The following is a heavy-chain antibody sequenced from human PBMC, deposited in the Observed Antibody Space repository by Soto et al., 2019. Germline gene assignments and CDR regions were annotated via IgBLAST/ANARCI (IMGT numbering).Heavy chain of an antibody. CDR2: INAGNGNT. J-gene: IGHJ5*02. CDR1: GYTFTSYA. D-gene: IGHD3-22*01. Sequence: ASVKVSCKASGYTFTSYAMHWLRQAPGQRLEWMGWINAGNGNTKYSQKFQDRVTITRDTSASTAYMELSSLRSEDTAVYYCARDTLYDSSGYYYVGYNWFDPWGQGTLVTVSS. CDR3: ARDTLYDSSGYYYVGYNWFDP. V-gene: IGHV1-3*01.